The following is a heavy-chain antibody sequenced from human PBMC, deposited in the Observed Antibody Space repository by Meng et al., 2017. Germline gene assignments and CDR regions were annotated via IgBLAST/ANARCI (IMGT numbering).Heavy chain of an antibody. V-gene: IGHV3-74*01. CDR2: INRDGSST. Sequence: GESLKISCAASGFTFSSYWMHWVRQAPGKGLVWVSRINRDGSSTSYADSVKGRFTISRDNAKNTLYLQMNSLRAEDTALYYCSRSEPYSYYGMDVWGQGTTVTVSS. CDR1: GFTFSSYW. CDR3: SRSEPYSYYGMDV. D-gene: IGHD3-3*01. J-gene: IGHJ6*02.